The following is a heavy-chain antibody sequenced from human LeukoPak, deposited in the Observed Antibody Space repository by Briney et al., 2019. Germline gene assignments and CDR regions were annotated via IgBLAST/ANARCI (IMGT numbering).Heavy chain of an antibody. CDR2: INHSGST. J-gene: IGHJ4*02. Sequence: NPSETLSLTCAVYGGSFSGYYWSWIRQPPGKGLEWIGEINHSGSTNYNPSLKSRVTISVDTSKNQFSLKLSSVTAADTAVYYCVSKVYSSGWYVVDYWGQGTLVTVSS. CDR3: VSKVYSSGWYVVDY. CDR1: GGSFSGYY. D-gene: IGHD6-19*01. V-gene: IGHV4-34*01.